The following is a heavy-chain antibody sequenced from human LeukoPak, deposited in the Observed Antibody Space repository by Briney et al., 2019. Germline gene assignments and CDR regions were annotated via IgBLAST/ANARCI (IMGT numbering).Heavy chain of an antibody. CDR3: ARDTAGSTTGTTLAY. CDR2: ISSSGNTK. J-gene: IGHJ4*02. Sequence: GGSLRLSCAASGFTFSRYGMNWVRQAPGKGLEWVSYISSSGNTKYYADSVKGRFNISRDNAKNSLYLQMNSLRAEDTAVYYCARDTAGSTTGTTLAYWGQGTLVTVSS. CDR1: GFTFSRYG. D-gene: IGHD1-1*01. V-gene: IGHV3-48*01.